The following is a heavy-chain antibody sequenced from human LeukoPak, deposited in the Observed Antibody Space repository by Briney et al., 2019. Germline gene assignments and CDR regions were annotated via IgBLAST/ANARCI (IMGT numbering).Heavy chain of an antibody. V-gene: IGHV1-2*02. CDR1: GYTFTGYY. CDR2: INPNSGGT. D-gene: IGHD5-24*01. J-gene: IGHJ4*02. CDR3: ARDSIPLLAAIDY. Sequence: GASVKVSCKASGYTFTGYYMHWVRQAPGQGLEWMGWINPNSGGTRYAQKFQGRVTMTGDTSISTAYMELSRLRSDDTAVYYCARDSIPLLAAIDYWGQGTLVTVSS.